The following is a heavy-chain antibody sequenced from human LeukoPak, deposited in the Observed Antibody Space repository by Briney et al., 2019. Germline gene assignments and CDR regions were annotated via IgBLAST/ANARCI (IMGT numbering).Heavy chain of an antibody. CDR2: IYPRDGST. CDR1: GYTFTSNY. V-gene: IGHV1-46*01. Sequence: ASVKVSCKASGYTFTSNYIHWVRQAPGQGLEWMGMIYPRDGSTSYAQKLQGRVTMTTDTSTSTAYMELRSLRSDDTAVYYCARLGCGGDCYKSGWGQGTLVTVSS. CDR3: ARLGCGGDCYKSG. D-gene: IGHD2-21*02. J-gene: IGHJ4*02.